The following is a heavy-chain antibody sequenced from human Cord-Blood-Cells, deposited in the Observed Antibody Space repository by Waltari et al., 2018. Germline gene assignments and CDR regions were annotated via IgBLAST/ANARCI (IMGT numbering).Heavy chain of an antibody. V-gene: IGHV3-64*02. D-gene: IGHD2-15*01. J-gene: IGHJ2*01. CDR1: GFNFSSYA. CDR3: ARGGGYCSGGSCYSTRYWYFDL. Sequence: EVQLVESGEGLVQPGGSLRLSCAASGFNFSSYAMHWVRQAQGKGLEYFSAISSNGGRTYYADSVKGRFTISRDNSKNTLYLQMGGLRAEDMAVYYCARGGGYCSGGSCYSTRYWYFDLWGRGTLVTVSS. CDR2: ISSNGGRT.